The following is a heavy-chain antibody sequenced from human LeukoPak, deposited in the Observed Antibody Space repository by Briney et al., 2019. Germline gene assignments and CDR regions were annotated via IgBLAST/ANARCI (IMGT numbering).Heavy chain of an antibody. CDR1: GGSFSGYY. CDR2: INHSGST. D-gene: IGHD3-16*01. J-gene: IGHJ6*03. V-gene: IGHV4-34*01. CDR3: ARHRPWGLYYYYMDV. Sequence: SETLSLTCAVYGGSFSGYYWSWIRKPPGKGLEWIGEINHSGSTNYNPSLKSRVTISVDTSKNQFSLKLSSVTAADTAVYYCARHRPWGLYYYYMDVWGKGTTVTVSS.